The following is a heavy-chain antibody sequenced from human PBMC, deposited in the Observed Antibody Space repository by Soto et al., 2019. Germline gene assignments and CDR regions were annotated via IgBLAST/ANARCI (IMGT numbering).Heavy chain of an antibody. J-gene: IGHJ4*02. CDR3: GALDSSGYYYVDY. D-gene: IGHD3-22*01. CDR1: GFTFSSHG. Sequence: PGGSLRLSCAASGFTFSSHGMPWVRQAPGRGLQWVSGISVSGGTTYYANSVKGRFTISRDNSRNTLYLQMDSLGAEDTAVYYCGALDSSGYYYVDYWGRGTLVTFSS. V-gene: IGHV3-23*01. CDR2: ISVSGGTT.